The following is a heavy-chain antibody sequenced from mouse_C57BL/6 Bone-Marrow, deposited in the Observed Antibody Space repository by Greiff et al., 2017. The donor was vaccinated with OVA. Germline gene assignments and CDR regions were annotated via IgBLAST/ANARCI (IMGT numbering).Heavy chain of an antibody. CDR2: ISYSGST. Sequence: EVKLVESGPGLAKPSQTLSLTCSVTGYSITSDYWNWIRKFPGNKLEYMGYISYSGSTYYNPSLKSRISITRDTSKNQYYLQLNSVTTEDTATYYCARSGHYYGSSSYYYAMDYWGQGTSVTVSS. D-gene: IGHD1-1*01. CDR3: ARSGHYYGSSSYYYAMDY. J-gene: IGHJ4*01. CDR1: GYSITSDY. V-gene: IGHV3-8*01.